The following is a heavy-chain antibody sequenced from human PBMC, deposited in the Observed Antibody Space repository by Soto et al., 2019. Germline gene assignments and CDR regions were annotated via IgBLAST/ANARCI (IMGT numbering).Heavy chain of an antibody. CDR1: GDSISSGDYY. CDR3: ARDTYGGGI. D-gene: IGHD4-17*01. J-gene: IGHJ3*02. V-gene: IGHV4-61*08. CDR2: IYYSGTT. Sequence: PSGTLSLTCTVSGDSISSGDYYWSWIRQPPGKGLEWIGYIYYSGTTNYNPSLKSRVTISVDMSKNQVSLRLTSVTAADTATYYCARDTYGGGIWGQGTMVTVS.